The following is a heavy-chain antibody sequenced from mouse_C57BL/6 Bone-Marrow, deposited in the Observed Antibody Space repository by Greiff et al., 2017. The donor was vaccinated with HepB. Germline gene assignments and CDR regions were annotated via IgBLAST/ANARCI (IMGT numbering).Heavy chain of an antibody. CDR1: GYTFTDYY. CDR3: ARSTPYYYGSSP. J-gene: IGHJ4*01. D-gene: IGHD1-1*01. CDR2: INPNNGGT. V-gene: IGHV1-26*01. Sequence: EVKLMESGPELVKPGASVKISCKASGYTFTDYYMNWVKQSHGKSLEWIGDINPNNGGTSYNQKFKGKATLTVDKSSSTAYMELRSLTSEDSAVYYCARSTPYYYGSSPWGQGTSVTVSS.